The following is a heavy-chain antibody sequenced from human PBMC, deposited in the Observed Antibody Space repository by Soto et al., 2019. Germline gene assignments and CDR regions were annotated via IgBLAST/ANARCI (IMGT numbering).Heavy chain of an antibody. CDR2: IYYTGST. J-gene: IGHJ5*02. CDR1: GGSISGSF. D-gene: IGHD3-9*01. Sequence: QVQLQESGPGLVKPSETLSLTCTVSGGSISGSFWSWIRQSPGKGLEFIGYIYYTGSTNSNPSLNGQASISVDTSKNQISLKLWSVTAADTAVYYCAREVTNYDVLTGYYSGAIFDPWGQGTLVTVSS. V-gene: IGHV4-59*01. CDR3: AREVTNYDVLTGYYSGAIFDP.